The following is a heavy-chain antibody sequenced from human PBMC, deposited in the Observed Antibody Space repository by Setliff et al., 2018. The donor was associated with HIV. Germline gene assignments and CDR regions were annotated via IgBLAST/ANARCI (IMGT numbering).Heavy chain of an antibody. CDR1: GGTFSSYA. CDR3: ARGSNPTGNYDFYFLDV. Sequence: SVKVSCKASGGTFSSYAINWVRQAPGQGLEWMGGIIPIFGTTNFAQKFQGRVTITADESTGTAYMELSGLRSEDTAVYYCARGSNPTGNYDFYFLDVWGKGTTVTVSS. CDR2: IIPIFGTT. V-gene: IGHV1-69*13. J-gene: IGHJ6*03. D-gene: IGHD1-1*01.